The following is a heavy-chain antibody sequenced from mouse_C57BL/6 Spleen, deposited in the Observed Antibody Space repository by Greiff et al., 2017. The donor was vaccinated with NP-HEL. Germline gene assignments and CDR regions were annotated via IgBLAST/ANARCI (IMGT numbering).Heavy chain of an antibody. D-gene: IGHD1-1*01. J-gene: IGHJ2*01. CDR2: INPNNGGT. Sequence: EVQLQQSGPELVKPGASVKISCKASGYTFTDYYMNWVKQSHGKSLEWIGDINPNNGGTSYNQKFKGKATLTVDKSSSTAYMELRSLTSEDSAVYYCARRASTTVVAFDYWGQGTTLAVSS. V-gene: IGHV1-26*01. CDR3: ARRASTTVVAFDY. CDR1: GYTFTDYY.